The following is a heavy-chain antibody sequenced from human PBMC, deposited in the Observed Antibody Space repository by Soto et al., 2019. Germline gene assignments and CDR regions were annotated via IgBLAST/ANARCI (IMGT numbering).Heavy chain of an antibody. D-gene: IGHD1-26*01. CDR1: GFTFRSFG. J-gene: IGHJ3*02. V-gene: IGHV3-30*18. CDR3: AKVLPATGIEGGGDAFDI. CDR2: ISYDGTNK. Sequence: LRRSCAASGFTFRSFGMHWIRQAPGKGLEWVALISYDGTNKYYADSVRGRFTISRDNSKNTLYLEMNTLRVEDTAVYYCAKVLPATGIEGGGDAFDIWGQGTMVTVS.